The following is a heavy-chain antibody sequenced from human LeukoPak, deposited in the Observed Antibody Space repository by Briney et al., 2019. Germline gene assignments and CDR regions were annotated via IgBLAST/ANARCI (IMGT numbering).Heavy chain of an antibody. D-gene: IGHD2-2*01. CDR3: ARYSTYHYGMGV. CDR1: RGSISGYY. CDR2: INYSGST. V-gene: IGHV4-59*08. J-gene: IGHJ6*02. Sequence: SETLSLTCTVSRGSISGYYWSWLRQPPGKGLEWIGYINYSGSTNYNPSLKSRVTISVDTSKNQFSLRLSSVTAADAAVYHCARYSTYHYGMGVWGQGTTVTVSS.